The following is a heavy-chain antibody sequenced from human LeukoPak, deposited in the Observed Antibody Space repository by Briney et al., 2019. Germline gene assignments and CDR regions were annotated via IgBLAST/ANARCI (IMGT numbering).Heavy chain of an antibody. CDR2: ISISSNYI. J-gene: IGHJ3*02. D-gene: IGHD3-3*01. Sequence: GSLRLSCAASGFTFSRYSMNWVRQAPGKGLEWVSSISISSNYIYYTDSVKGRFTISRDNAKNSLYLQMNSLRAEDTAVYYCARGSRFGVVERDAFDIWGQGTMVTVSS. V-gene: IGHV3-21*01. CDR1: GFTFSRYS. CDR3: ARGSRFGVVERDAFDI.